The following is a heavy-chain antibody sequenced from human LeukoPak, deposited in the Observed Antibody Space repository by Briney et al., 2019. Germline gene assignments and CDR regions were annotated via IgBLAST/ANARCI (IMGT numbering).Heavy chain of an antibody. Sequence: PGGSLRLSRAASGFTVSSSYMSWVRQAPGKGLEWVSVIYSGGTTYYAESVKGRFTISRDNSKNTLYLQMNSLRAEDTAVYYCARGLVMAVAGTRDAFDMWGQGTMVTVSS. J-gene: IGHJ3*02. CDR2: IYSGGTT. CDR1: GFTVSSSY. CDR3: ARGLVMAVAGTRDAFDM. V-gene: IGHV3-53*01. D-gene: IGHD6-19*01.